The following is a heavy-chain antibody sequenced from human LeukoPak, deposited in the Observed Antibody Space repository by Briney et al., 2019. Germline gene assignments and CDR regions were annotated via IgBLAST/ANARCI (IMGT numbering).Heavy chain of an antibody. CDR1: GFTFSNYG. CDR3: AKGGYDYAEYVDY. D-gene: IGHD4-17*01. CDR2: ISFSGVNT. Sequence: GGSLRLSCVASGFTFSNYGMSWIRQAPGKGLEWVSRISFSGVNTYYADSVRGRFTISRDKSKNTLYLQMNSLRAEDTAVYYCAKGGYDYAEYVDYWGQGTLVTVSS. J-gene: IGHJ4*02. V-gene: IGHV3-23*01.